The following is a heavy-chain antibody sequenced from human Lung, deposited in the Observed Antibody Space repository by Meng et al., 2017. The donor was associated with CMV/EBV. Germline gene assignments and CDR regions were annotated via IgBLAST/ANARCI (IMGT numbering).Heavy chain of an antibody. V-gene: IGHV3-53*01. Sequence: ESLKISCAASGFSVSNKYLAWVRQAPGKGLEWVSVIYNDGDTHYTNSVKGRFTISRDSSKNTVFLQMNSLRADDTAVYYCARVGYPIGGYFDPWGQGTXVTVSS. CDR2: IYNDGDT. J-gene: IGHJ5*02. CDR3: ARVGYPIGGYFDP. D-gene: IGHD2-15*01. CDR1: GFSVSNKY.